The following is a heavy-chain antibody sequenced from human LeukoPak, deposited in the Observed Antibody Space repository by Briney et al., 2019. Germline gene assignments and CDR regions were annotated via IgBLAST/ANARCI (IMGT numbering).Heavy chain of an antibody. CDR2: IFHRGGT. D-gene: IGHD2-15*01. Sequence: PSETLSLTCTVSNDSISSGDYYWNWIRQPPGKGLEWIGYIFHRGGTSYNPSLKSRILFLVDTSQNQFSLKLNSVTAADTAVYYCVREILYCSGGSCYRGPFDNWGQGTLVTVSA. V-gene: IGHV4-30-4*01. J-gene: IGHJ4*02. CDR1: NDSISSGDYY. CDR3: VREILYCSGGSCYRGPFDN.